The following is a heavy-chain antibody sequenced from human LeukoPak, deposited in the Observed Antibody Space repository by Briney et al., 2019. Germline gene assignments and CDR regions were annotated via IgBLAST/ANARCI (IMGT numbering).Heavy chain of an antibody. CDR1: GFTFSNAW. Sequence: GGSLRLSCAASGFTFSNAWMSWVRQAPGKGLEWVGRIKSKTDGGTTDYAAPVKGRFTISRDDSKNTLYLQMNSLKTEDTAVYYCTTWGYWSGGSCYGGAFDYWGQGTLVTVSS. V-gene: IGHV3-15*01. CDR2: IKSKTDGGTT. CDR3: TTWGYWSGGSCYGGAFDY. D-gene: IGHD2-15*01. J-gene: IGHJ4*02.